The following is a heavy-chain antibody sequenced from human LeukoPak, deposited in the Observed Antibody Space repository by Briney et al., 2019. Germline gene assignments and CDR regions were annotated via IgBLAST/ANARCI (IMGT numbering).Heavy chain of an antibody. V-gene: IGHV4-34*01. Sequence: SETLSLTCAVYGGSFSGYYWSWIRQPPGKGLEWIGEINHSGSTNYNPSLKSRVTISVDTSKNQFSLKLSSVTAADTAVYYCAREEMATIGGSDYWGQGTLVTVSS. J-gene: IGHJ4*02. CDR2: INHSGST. CDR3: AREEMATIGGSDY. D-gene: IGHD5-24*01. CDR1: GGSFSGYY.